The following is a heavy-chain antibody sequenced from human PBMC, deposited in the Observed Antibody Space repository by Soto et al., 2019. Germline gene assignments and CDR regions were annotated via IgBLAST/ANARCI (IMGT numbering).Heavy chain of an antibody. V-gene: IGHV3-33*01. J-gene: IGHJ4*02. CDR3: ARDHGATPSASTVRY. CDR1: GFTFSSYG. Sequence: GGSLRLSCAASGFTFSSYGMHWVRQAPGKGLEWVAVIWYDGSNKYYADSVKGRFTISRDNSKYTLYLQMNSLRAEDTAVYYCARDHGATPSASTVRYWGQGTLVTVSS. CDR2: IWYDGSNK. D-gene: IGHD4-17*01.